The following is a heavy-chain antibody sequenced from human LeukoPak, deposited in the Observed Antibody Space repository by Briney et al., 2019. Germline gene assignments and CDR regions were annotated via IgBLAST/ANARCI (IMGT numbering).Heavy chain of an antibody. CDR3: ARLAFEDAFDT. CDR1: GYSFTSYW. V-gene: IGHV5-51*01. J-gene: IGHJ3*02. CDR2: IYPGDSDT. Sequence: GESLKISCKGSGYSFTSYWIGGVRQIPGKGLEWRAIIYPGDSDTRYSPSFQAQVTISADKSISTAYLQWSSLKASDTAMYCCARLAFEDAFDTRGQGTMVTVSS. D-gene: IGHD3-9*01.